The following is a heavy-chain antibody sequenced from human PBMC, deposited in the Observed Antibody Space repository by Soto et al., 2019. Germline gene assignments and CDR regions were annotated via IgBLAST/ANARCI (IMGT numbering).Heavy chain of an antibody. CDR1: GGSISSSSYY. J-gene: IGHJ6*03. CDR2: IYYSGST. Sequence: SETLSLTCTVSGGSISSSSYYWGWIRQPPGKGLEWIGSIYYSGSTYYNPSLMSRVTISVDTSKNQFSLKLSSVTAADTAVYYCARLRYSPRYYYYYYYMDVWGKGTTVTVSS. V-gene: IGHV4-39*01. CDR3: ARLRYSPRYYYYYYYMDV. D-gene: IGHD2-15*01.